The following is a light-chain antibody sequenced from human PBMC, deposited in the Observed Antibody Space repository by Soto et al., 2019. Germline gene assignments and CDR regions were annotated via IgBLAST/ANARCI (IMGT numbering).Light chain of an antibody. J-gene: IGLJ2*01. CDR1: SSDGGSYNL. CDR3: CSYAGSVV. Sequence: QSALTQPASVSGSPGQSITISCTGTSSDGGSYNLVSWYQQHPGKAPKLMIYEVSKRPSGVSNRFSGSKSGNTASLTISGLQAEDEADYYCCSYAGSVVFGGGTKLTVL. V-gene: IGLV2-23*02. CDR2: EVS.